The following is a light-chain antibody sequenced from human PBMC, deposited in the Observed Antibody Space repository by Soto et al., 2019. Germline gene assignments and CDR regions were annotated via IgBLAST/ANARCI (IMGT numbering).Light chain of an antibody. CDR2: GSF. CDR3: QQSHSTPYT. V-gene: IGKV1-39*01. J-gene: IGKJ2*01. CDR1: QSISRY. Sequence: DIQMTQSPSSLSASVGGRVTITCRASQSISRYLNWYQQKLGKAPKLLIYGSFNLHSGVPSRFRGSGSGTDFTLIISSLQPEDIATYYCQQSHSTPYTFGQGTKLEI.